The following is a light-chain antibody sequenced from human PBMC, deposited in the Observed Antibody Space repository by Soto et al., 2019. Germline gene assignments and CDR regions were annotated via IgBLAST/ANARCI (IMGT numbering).Light chain of an antibody. CDR3: QSYDSGLSGSWV. Sequence: QSVLTQPPSVSGAPGQRVTISCTGSSSNIGAGYDVHWYQQLPGAAPKLLISDDNSRPSGVPDRFSGSKSGTSASLAIYGLQAEDAADYYCQSYDSGLSGSWVFGGGTQLTVL. J-gene: IGLJ3*02. V-gene: IGLV1-40*01. CDR2: DDN. CDR1: SSNIGAGYD.